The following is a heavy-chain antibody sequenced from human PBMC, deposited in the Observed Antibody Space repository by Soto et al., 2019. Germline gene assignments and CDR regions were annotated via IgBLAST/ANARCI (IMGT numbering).Heavy chain of an antibody. CDR2: ISGYNGDT. D-gene: IGHD2-8*01. CDR3: AKNGQPPYYYYGMDV. CDR1: GYTFTRYG. V-gene: IGHV1-18*01. J-gene: IGHJ6*02. Sequence: QGQLVQSGAEVKKPGASVKVSCKASGYTFTRYGTTWVRQAPGQGLEWMGWISGYNGDTNYAQKFQGRVTMTIDASTLTTYMELRNLTSDDTAVYYCAKNGQPPYYYYGMDVWSQGTTVTVSS.